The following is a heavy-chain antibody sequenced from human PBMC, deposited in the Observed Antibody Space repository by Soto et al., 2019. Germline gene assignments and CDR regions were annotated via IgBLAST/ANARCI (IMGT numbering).Heavy chain of an antibody. D-gene: IGHD6-19*01. V-gene: IGHV4-59*01. CDR2: VYYSGTT. CDR1: GGSISSYF. CDR3: AADSSGYNWFDP. J-gene: IGHJ5*02. Sequence: ETLSLTCRVSGGSISSYFWSWIRQPPGKGLEWIGYVYYSGTTNYNLSLKSRVTISVDTSKNQFSLKLSSVTAADTAVYYCAADSSGYNWFDPWGQGTLVTVS.